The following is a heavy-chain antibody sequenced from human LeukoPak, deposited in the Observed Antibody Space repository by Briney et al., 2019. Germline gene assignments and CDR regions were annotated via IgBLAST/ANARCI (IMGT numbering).Heavy chain of an antibody. CDR1: GFTFSNAW. V-gene: IGHV3-21*01. D-gene: IGHD6-6*01. Sequence: GGSLRLSCAASGFTFSNAWMTWVRQAPGKGLEWVSSISSSSSYIYYADSVKGRFTISRDNAKNSLYLQMNSLRAEDTAVYYCARDSSSYAFDIWGQGTMVTVSS. J-gene: IGHJ3*02. CDR3: ARDSSSYAFDI. CDR2: ISSSSSYI.